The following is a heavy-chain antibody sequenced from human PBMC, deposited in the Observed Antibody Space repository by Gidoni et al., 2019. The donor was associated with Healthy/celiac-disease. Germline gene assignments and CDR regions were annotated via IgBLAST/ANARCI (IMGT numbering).Heavy chain of an antibody. CDR3: TRHGYDSSGSAGGMDV. J-gene: IGHJ6*02. CDR2: IRSKANSYAT. D-gene: IGHD3-22*01. CDR1: GFTFSGSA. V-gene: IGHV3-73*01. Sequence: EVQLVESGGGLVQPGGSLKLSCAASGFTFSGSALQWVRQASGKGLEWVGRIRSKANSYATAYAASVKGRFTISRDDSKNTAYLQMNSLKTEDTAVYYCTRHGYDSSGSAGGMDVWGQGTTVTVSS.